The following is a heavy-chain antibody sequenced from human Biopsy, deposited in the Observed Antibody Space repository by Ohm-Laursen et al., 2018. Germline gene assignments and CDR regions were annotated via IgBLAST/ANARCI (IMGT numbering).Heavy chain of an antibody. CDR3: ARDRGYYSDRTVPGYFDL. V-gene: IGHV4-61*03. Sequence: PGTLSLTCTVSGASVTSGSYYWSWIRQPPGKGLEWLGYISNIGSTNYNPSLQSRVTISVDTSKNHFSLRLRSVTPADTAIYYCARDRGYYSDRTVPGYFDLWGRGTLVTVSS. CDR2: ISNIGST. D-gene: IGHD3-22*01. CDR1: GASVTSGSYY. J-gene: IGHJ2*01.